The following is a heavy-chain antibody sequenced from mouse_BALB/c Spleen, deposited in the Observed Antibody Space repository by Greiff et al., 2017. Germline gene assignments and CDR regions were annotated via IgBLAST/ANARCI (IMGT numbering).Heavy chain of an antibody. CDR2: ISSGSSTI. CDR1: GFTFSSFG. Sequence: EVQLVESGGGLVQPGGSRTLSCAVSGFTFSSFGMHWVRQSPEKGLEWVAYISSGSSTIYYADTVKGRFTISRDNPKNTLFLQMTSLRSEDTAMYYCARSNLDEEAMDYWGQGTSVTVSS. CDR3: ARSNLDEEAMDY. V-gene: IGHV5-17*02. J-gene: IGHJ4*01. D-gene: IGHD4-1*02.